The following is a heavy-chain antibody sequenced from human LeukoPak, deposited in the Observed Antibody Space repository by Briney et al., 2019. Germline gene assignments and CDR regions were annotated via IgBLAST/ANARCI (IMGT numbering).Heavy chain of an antibody. Sequence: APVKVSCKASRYTFTSYDINWVREAAGQRLEWMGWMNPNTGRTGFAQKFQGRLTMTRDASISTAYMELSSLRSEDTAVYYCARLSQTPDYYSNGGYYYLGYWGQGTPVTVSS. D-gene: IGHD3-22*01. CDR1: RYTFTSYD. CDR3: ARLSQTPDYYSNGGYYYLGY. V-gene: IGHV1-8*01. CDR2: MNPNTGRT. J-gene: IGHJ4*02.